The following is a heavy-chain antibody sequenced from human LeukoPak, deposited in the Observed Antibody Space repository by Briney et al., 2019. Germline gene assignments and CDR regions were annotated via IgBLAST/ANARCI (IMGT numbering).Heavy chain of an antibody. J-gene: IGHJ1*01. CDR1: GDSISSYY. Sequence: SETLSLTCTVSGDSISSYYCSWIRQPPGKGLEWLGYISNTGSTGYNPSLKSRVLISVDTSKNQFSLKLTSVTAADTAVYYCAATTTFPYFQHWGQGTLLTVSS. D-gene: IGHD1-14*01. V-gene: IGHV4-59*08. CDR2: ISNTGST. CDR3: AATTTFPYFQH.